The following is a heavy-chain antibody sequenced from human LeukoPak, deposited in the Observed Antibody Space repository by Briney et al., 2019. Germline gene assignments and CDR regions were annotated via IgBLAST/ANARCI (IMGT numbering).Heavy chain of an antibody. CDR3: AIALGYCSGGSCYFTGAFDI. Sequence: PGGSLRLSCAASGGTFSSYDRTWVRQAPGRGLHWVGDMSGGGSSTYYADSVTGRFTISRDTSRNTLYLQMSSLRAEDTAVYYCAIALGYCSGGSCYFTGAFDIWGQGTMVTVSS. CDR1: GGTFSSYD. V-gene: IGHV3-23*01. CDR2: MSGGGSST. J-gene: IGHJ3*02. D-gene: IGHD2-15*01.